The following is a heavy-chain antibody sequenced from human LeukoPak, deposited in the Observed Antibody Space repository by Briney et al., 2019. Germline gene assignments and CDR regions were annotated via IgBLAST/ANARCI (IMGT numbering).Heavy chain of an antibody. D-gene: IGHD6-13*01. Sequence: PGGSLRLSCAASGFTFSSYGMHWVRQAPGKGLEWVSVICYDGSNKYYAESVKGPVTISRDNSKNPLYLQMNSLRAEDTAVYFCAKDEYSSSFFDYWGQGTLVTVSS. CDR2: ICYDGSNK. J-gene: IGHJ4*02. V-gene: IGHV3-33*06. CDR1: GFTFSSYG. CDR3: AKDEYSSSFFDY.